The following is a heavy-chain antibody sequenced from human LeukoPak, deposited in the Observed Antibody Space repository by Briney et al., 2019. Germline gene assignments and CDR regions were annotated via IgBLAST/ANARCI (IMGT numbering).Heavy chain of an antibody. D-gene: IGHD3-10*01. CDR1: GGSFSGYY. V-gene: IGHV4-34*01. CDR2: INHSGST. J-gene: IGHJ6*02. CDR3: ARDPYGSGSYAPSYYYYGMDV. Sequence: SETLSLTCAVYGGSFSGYYWSWIRQPPGKGLEWIGEINHSGSTNYNPSLKSRVTISVDTSKNQFSLKLSSVNAADTAMYYCARDPYGSGSYAPSYYYYGMDVWGQGTTVTVSS.